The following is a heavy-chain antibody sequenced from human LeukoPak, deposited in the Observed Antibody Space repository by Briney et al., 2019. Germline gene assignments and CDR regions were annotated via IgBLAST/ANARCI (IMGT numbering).Heavy chain of an antibody. CDR1: GYSFTSYW. D-gene: IGHD4-17*01. Sequence: GEPLKISCKGSGYSFTSYWISWVRQMPGKGLEWMGIIYPGDSDTRYSPSFQGQVTISADKSISTAYLQWSSLKASDTAMYYCARHDSDYGDPSAALQHWGQGTLVTVSS. CDR2: IYPGDSDT. J-gene: IGHJ1*01. CDR3: ARHDSDYGDPSAALQH. V-gene: IGHV5-51*01.